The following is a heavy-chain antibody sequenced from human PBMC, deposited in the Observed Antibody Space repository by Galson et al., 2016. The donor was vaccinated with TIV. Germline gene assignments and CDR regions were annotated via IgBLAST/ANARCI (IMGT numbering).Heavy chain of an antibody. Sequence: SVKVSCKVAGYTLSDLSMHWVRQAPGKGLEWMGGFDPENDRVIYAQRFKGRVTMTDDTPTDTSYLEIRRLRSDDTAIYFCATARLGIFNYFDPWGQGTLVTVSS. CDR2: FDPENDRV. CDR3: ATARLGIFNYFDP. J-gene: IGHJ5*02. CDR1: GYTLSDLS. D-gene: IGHD3-9*01. V-gene: IGHV1-24*01.